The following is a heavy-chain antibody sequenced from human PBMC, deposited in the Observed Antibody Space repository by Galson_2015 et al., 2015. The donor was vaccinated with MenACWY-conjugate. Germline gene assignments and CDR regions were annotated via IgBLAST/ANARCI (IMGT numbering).Heavy chain of an antibody. J-gene: IGHJ4*02. CDR3: ARGGRGYSYGLGY. CDR1: GFTFSSYS. V-gene: IGHV3-48*04. CDR2: ISSSSSTI. D-gene: IGHD5-18*01. Sequence: SLRLSCAASGFTFSSYSMNWVHQAPGKGLEWVSYISSSSSTIHYADSVKGRFTISRDNAKNSLYLQMNSLRAEDTAVYYCARGGRGYSYGLGYWGQGTLVTVSS.